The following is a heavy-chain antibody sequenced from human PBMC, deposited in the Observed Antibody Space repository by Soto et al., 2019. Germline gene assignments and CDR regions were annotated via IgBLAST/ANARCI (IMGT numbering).Heavy chain of an antibody. V-gene: IGHV4-39*01. Sequence: PSETLSLTCTVSGDSISNTYNFWGWIRQSPGKGLERIGSIYYNGRTYYSPSLRSRVTMSVDTPKNQFSLRLSSVTAADTALYYCARPQRRLVDSFDSWGQGTLVTVSS. J-gene: IGHJ4*02. CDR1: GDSISNTYNF. CDR2: IYYNGRT. D-gene: IGHD3-9*01. CDR3: ARPQRRLVDSFDS.